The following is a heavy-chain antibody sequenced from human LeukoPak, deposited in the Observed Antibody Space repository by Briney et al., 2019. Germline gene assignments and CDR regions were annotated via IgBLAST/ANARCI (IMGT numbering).Heavy chain of an antibody. CDR2: ISGSGGST. CDR1: GFTVSSNY. Sequence: PGGSLRLSCAASGFTVSSNYMNWVRQAPGKGLEWVSAISGSGGSTYYADSVKGRFTISRDNSRNTLYLQMNSLRAEDTAVYYCAKGGSFYYDTSGYLYWGQGTLVTVSS. V-gene: IGHV3-23*01. J-gene: IGHJ4*02. D-gene: IGHD3-22*01. CDR3: AKGGSFYYDTSGYLY.